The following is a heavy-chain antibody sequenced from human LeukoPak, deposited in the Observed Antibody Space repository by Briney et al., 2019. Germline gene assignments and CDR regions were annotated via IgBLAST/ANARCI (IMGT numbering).Heavy chain of an antibody. CDR3: TRDFAFQQFDY. CDR2: IYSGGST. Sequence: GGSLRLSCAASGFTVSSNYMSWVRQAPGKGLEWVSVIYSGGSTYYADSVKGRFTISRDNSKNTLYLQMNSLRAEDTAVYYCTRDFAFQQFDYWGQGTLVTVSS. V-gene: IGHV3-66*01. CDR1: GFTVSSNY. D-gene: IGHD1/OR15-1a*01. J-gene: IGHJ4*02.